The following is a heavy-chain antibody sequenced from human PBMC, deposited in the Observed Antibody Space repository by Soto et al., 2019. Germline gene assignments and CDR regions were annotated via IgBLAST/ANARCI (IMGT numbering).Heavy chain of an antibody. V-gene: IGHV1-58*01. CDR2: IVVGSGNT. Sequence: SVEVSCKASGFTFTSSAVQWVRQARGQRLEWIGWIVVGSGNTNYAQKFQERVTITRDMSTSTAYMELSSLRSEDTAVYYCAARSGYSPYYGMDVWGQGTTVTVSS. CDR3: AARSGYSPYYGMDV. D-gene: IGHD3-3*01. CDR1: GFTFTSSA. J-gene: IGHJ6*02.